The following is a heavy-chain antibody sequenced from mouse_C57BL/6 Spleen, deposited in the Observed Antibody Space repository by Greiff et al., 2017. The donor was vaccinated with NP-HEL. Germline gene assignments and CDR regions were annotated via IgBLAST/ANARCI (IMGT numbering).Heavy chain of an antibody. Sequence: VQLQQSGAELVKPGASVKMSCKASGYTFTSYWITWVKQRPGQGLEWIGDIYPGSGSTNYNEKFKSKATLTADTSSSTAYMQLSSLTSEDSAVYYCARTDYDGLDYWGQGTTLTVSS. V-gene: IGHV1-55*01. J-gene: IGHJ2*01. CDR2: IYPGSGST. D-gene: IGHD2-1*01. CDR3: ARTDYDGLDY. CDR1: GYTFTSYW.